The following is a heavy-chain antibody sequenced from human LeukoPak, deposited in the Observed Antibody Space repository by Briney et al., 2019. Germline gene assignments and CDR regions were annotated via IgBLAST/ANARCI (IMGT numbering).Heavy chain of an antibody. CDR2: IYTSGST. CDR1: GGSISSGSYY. D-gene: IGHD1-26*01. V-gene: IGHV4-61*02. J-gene: IGHJ6*03. CDR3: ARAHSGSTLDYYCYYYMDV. Sequence: SQTLSLTCTVSGGSISSGSYYWSWIRQPAGKGLEWIGRIYTSGSTNYNPSLKSRVIISVDTSKNQFSLKLSSVTAADTAVYYCARAHSGSTLDYYCYYYMDVWGKGTTVTVSS.